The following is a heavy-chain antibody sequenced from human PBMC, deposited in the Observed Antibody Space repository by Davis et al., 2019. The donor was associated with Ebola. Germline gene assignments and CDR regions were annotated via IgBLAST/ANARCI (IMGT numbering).Heavy chain of an antibody. J-gene: IGHJ4*02. CDR1: GFTFSSYS. CDR3: ARDPRGYCSGGSCYSGLDY. Sequence: PGGSLRLSCAASGFTFSSYSMNWVRQAPGKGLEWVSSISSSSSYIYYADSVKGRFTTSRDNAKNTLYLQMNSLRAEDTAVYYCARDPRGYCSGGSCYSGLDYWGQGTLVTVSS. V-gene: IGHV3-21*01. D-gene: IGHD2-15*01. CDR2: ISSSSSYI.